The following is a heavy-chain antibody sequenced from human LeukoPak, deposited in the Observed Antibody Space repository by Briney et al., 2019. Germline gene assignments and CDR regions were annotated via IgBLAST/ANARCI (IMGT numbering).Heavy chain of an antibody. V-gene: IGHV4-39*07. J-gene: IGHJ4*02. D-gene: IGHD3-3*01. CDR1: TGTISSNKYY. Sequence: SETLSLTCSVSTGTISSNKYYWAWIRQSPGKGLEWIGSVYSSGSTYHNMSLKTRVTVSVDMSKNQFSLKLSSVTAADTAVYYCARGRDYDFWIDYWGQGTLVTVSS. CDR3: ARGRDYDFWIDY. CDR2: VYSSGST.